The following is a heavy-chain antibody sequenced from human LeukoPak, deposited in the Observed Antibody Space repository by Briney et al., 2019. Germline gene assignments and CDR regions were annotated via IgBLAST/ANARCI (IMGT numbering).Heavy chain of an antibody. D-gene: IGHD2-21*02. CDR1: GFTFSESW. Sequence: GGSLRLSCVVSGFTFSESWMSWVRQAPGKGLGWVASLNLDGSDKYYVDSVKGRFTISRDTSKNTLFLQMNSLRADDTAIYYCTKGGHGDYWGQGTMVTVSS. CDR2: LNLDGSDK. V-gene: IGHV3-7*03. J-gene: IGHJ4*02. CDR3: TKGGHGDY.